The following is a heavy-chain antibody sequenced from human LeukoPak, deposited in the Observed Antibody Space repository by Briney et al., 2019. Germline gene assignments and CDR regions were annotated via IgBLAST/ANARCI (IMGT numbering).Heavy chain of an antibody. CDR1: GGSFSSYY. V-gene: IGHV4-34*01. D-gene: IGHD6-19*01. CDR2: ISDSGGT. CDR3: ARGPRGAKSSGWYLLGFDY. J-gene: IGHJ4*02. Sequence: PSETLSLTCSVYGGSFSSYYWSWIRQPPGKGLEWIGEISDSGGTNYNPSPKSRFSISVDTPKNQFSLKLSSVTAADTAIYYCARGPRGAKSSGWYLLGFDYWGQGTLVTVSS.